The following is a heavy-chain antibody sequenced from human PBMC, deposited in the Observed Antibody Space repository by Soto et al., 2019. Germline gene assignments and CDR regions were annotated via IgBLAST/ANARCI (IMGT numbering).Heavy chain of an antibody. J-gene: IGHJ6*03. CDR2: IYPGDSDT. CDR1: GYSFTSYW. V-gene: IGHV5-51*01. Sequence: GESLKISCKGSGYSFTSYWIGWVRQMPGKGLEWMGIIYPGDSDTRYSPSFQGQVTISADKSISTAYLQWSSLKASDTAMYYCARQSYCSSTSCYGEETSMDVWGKGTTVTVSS. D-gene: IGHD2-2*01. CDR3: ARQSYCSSTSCYGEETSMDV.